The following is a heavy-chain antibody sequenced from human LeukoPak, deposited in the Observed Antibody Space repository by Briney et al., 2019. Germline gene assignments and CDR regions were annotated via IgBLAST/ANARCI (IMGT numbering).Heavy chain of an antibody. J-gene: IGHJ5*02. CDR3: AKKASSSWYFSAINWFDP. D-gene: IGHD6-13*01. Sequence: PGRSLRLSCAASGFTFSSYGMHWVRQAPGKGLEWVALISYDGDNKYYADSVKGRFTISRDNSKNTLYLQMNSLRAEDTAVYYCAKKASSSWYFSAINWFDPWGQGTLVTVSS. CDR1: GFTFSSYG. V-gene: IGHV3-30*18. CDR2: ISYDGDNK.